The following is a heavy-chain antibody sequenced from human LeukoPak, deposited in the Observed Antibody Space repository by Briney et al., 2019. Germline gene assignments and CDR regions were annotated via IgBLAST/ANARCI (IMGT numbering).Heavy chain of an antibody. CDR1: GGSISSYY. Sequence: SETLSLTCTVSGGSISSYYWGWIRQPPGKGLEWIGYIYYSGSTNYNPSLKSRVTISVDTSKNQFSLKLSSVTAADTAVYYCARDLGYSSSSAYAFDIWGQGTMVTVSS. J-gene: IGHJ3*02. V-gene: IGHV4-59*01. CDR2: IYYSGST. D-gene: IGHD6-6*01. CDR3: ARDLGYSSSSAYAFDI.